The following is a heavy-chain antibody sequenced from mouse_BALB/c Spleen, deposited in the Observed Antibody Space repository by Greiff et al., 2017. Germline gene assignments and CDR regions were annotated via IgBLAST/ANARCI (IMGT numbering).Heavy chain of an antibody. D-gene: IGHD2-3*01. CDR1: GYTFTSYY. Sequence: VQLQQPGAELVKPGASVKLSCKASGYTFTSYYMYWVKQRPGQGLEWIGGINPSNGGTNFNEKFKSKATLTVDKSSSTAYMQLSSLTSEDSAVYYCTRGGDGYYGYWGQGTTLTVSS. CDR2: INPSNGGT. J-gene: IGHJ2*01. V-gene: IGHV1S81*02. CDR3: TRGGDGYYGY.